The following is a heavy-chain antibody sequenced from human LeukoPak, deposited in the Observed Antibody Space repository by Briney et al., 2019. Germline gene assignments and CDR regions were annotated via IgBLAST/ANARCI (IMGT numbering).Heavy chain of an antibody. CDR2: INTYNGDT. D-gene: IGHD3-9*01. CDR1: GYPFTTYG. V-gene: IGHV1-18*01. CDR3: AREWWGYDALTGDNWFDP. J-gene: IGHJ5*02. Sequence: GASVKVSCKASGYPFTTYGINWVRQAPGQGLEWMGWINTYNGDTNYAQKFQGRVTMTTDTSTSTVYIELRSLTSDDTAAYYCAREWWGYDALTGDNWFDPWGQGTLVTVSS.